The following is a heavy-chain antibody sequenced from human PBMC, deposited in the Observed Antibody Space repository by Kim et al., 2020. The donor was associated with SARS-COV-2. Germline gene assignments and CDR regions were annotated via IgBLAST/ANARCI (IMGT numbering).Heavy chain of an antibody. CDR3: ARGLGVGEFSPYWFDY. CDR1: GFAVSNSY. V-gene: IGHV3-66*01. Sequence: GGSLRLSCVASGFAVSNSYMSWVRQAPGKGLAWVSVIYTGGSTYYGDSVKGRFTISRDNSKNTLYLQMNSLRAEDTAVYYCARGLGVGEFSPYWFDYWGRGTVVTVSS. D-gene: IGHD3-10*01. J-gene: IGHJ4*02. CDR2: IYTGGST.